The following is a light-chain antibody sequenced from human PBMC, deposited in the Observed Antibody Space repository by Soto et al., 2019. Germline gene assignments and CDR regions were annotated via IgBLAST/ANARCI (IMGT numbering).Light chain of an antibody. J-gene: IGLJ1*01. CDR1: SSDVGGYNY. CDR3: SSYTTSNTFYV. Sequence: QAVVTQPASVSGSPGQSITISCTGTSSDVGGYNYVSWYQQYPGKAPKLMIYDVSNRPSGVSNRFSGSKSGNTASLTISGLQAEDEADYYCSSYTTSNTFYVFGTGTKVTVL. CDR2: DVS. V-gene: IGLV2-14*03.